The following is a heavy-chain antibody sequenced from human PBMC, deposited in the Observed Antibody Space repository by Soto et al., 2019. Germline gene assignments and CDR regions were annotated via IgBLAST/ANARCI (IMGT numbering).Heavy chain of an antibody. Sequence: PXESLSLSCATSGFTFSRCDMNWVRQAPGKGLEWVSFISSSASYMYYADSVKGRFTISRDNSKKSLYLQMNSLRADDTAVYYCARECVDTVTSITIPFDYWGQGALVTVSS. V-gene: IGHV3-21*01. J-gene: IGHJ4*02. CDR3: ARECVDTVTSITIPFDY. D-gene: IGHD5-12*01. CDR2: ISSSASYM. CDR1: GFTFSRCD.